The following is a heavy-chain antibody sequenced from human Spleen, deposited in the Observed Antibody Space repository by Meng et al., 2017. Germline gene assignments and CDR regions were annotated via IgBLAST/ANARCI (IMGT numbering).Heavy chain of an antibody. CDR3: ARDTNVAGLDY. V-gene: IGHV4-61*02. J-gene: IGHJ4*02. CDR2: IYARGSVYSSGTT. D-gene: IGHD6-19*01. CDR1: GGSISSGSDF. Sequence: LRLSCTVSGGSISSGSDFWSWIRQPAGSGLEWIGRIYARGSVYSSGTTAYNPSLKSRVTMSVDTSKNQCSLNLNSVTAADTAVYYCARDTNVAGLDYWGQGTPVTVSS.